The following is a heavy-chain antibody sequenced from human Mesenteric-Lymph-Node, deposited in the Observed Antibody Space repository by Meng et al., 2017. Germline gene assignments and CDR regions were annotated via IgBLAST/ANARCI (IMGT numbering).Heavy chain of an antibody. J-gene: IGHJ4*02. Sequence: GESLKIPCGASGLFFPNVWKSWVRQAPGKGLEGVGRSKSKTDGETTDYAAPVRGRVTIPRDDSKNTVYPQMNSLKTEDTAVYYCSHTRHWNDADWGQGTLVTVSS. V-gene: IGHV3-15*01. CDR3: SHTRHWNDAD. CDR2: SKSKTDGETT. D-gene: IGHD1-1*01. CDR1: GLFFPNVW.